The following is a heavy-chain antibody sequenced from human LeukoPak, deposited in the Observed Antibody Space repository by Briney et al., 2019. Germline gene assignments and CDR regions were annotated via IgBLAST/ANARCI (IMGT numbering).Heavy chain of an antibody. D-gene: IGHD2-2*01. CDR3: ARLPTIVAPAWTHQPFDP. CDR2: ISPYNGKT. J-gene: IGHJ5*02. CDR1: GYTFINYG. V-gene: IGHV1-18*01. Sequence: ASVKVSCKASGYTFINYGIGWVRHAPGQGLELMGWISPYNGKTKYAQNLQGRVTMTTDTSTSTAYMDLRSLTFDATAVYYCARLPTIVAPAWTHQPFDPWGQGTLVIVSS.